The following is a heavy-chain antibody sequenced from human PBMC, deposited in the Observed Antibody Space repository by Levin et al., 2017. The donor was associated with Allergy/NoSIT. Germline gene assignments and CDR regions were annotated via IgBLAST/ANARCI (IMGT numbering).Heavy chain of an antibody. CDR1: GFTFSTYG. CDR3: AKGGDMDV. D-gene: IGHD1-26*01. V-gene: IGHV3-30*18. J-gene: IGHJ6*02. Sequence: GGSLRLSCVASGFTFSTYGMHWVRQAPGRGLEWVTIITPDGGHKYYADSLKGRFTVSRDNSNNTLYLQMSSLRTEDTADYYCAKGGDMDVWGQGTTVTVSS. CDR2: ITPDGGHK.